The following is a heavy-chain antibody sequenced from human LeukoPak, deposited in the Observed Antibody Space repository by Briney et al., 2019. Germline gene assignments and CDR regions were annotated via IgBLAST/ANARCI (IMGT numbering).Heavy chain of an antibody. CDR2: IIPIFGTA. J-gene: IGHJ6*03. CDR1: GGTFSSYA. Sequence: SVKVSCKASGGTFSSYAIGWVRQAPGQGLEWMGRIIPIFGTANYAQKFQGRVTITADKSTSTAYMELSSLRSEDTAVYYCASPYDYVWGAHYYMDVWGKGTTVTVSS. CDR3: ASPYDYVWGAHYYMDV. D-gene: IGHD3-16*01. V-gene: IGHV1-69*06.